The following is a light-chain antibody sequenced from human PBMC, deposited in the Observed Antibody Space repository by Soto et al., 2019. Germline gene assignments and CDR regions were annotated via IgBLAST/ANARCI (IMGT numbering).Light chain of an antibody. V-gene: IGLV2-8*01. Sequence: QSALTQPPSASGSPGQSVTISCTGTSSDVGVYNYVSWYQQHPGKAPKLMIYEVSKRPSGVPDRFSGSKSDNTASLTVSGLQAEDEADYYCSTYAGSTNLVFGGGTKLTVL. J-gene: IGLJ3*02. CDR2: EVS. CDR3: STYAGSTNLV. CDR1: SSDVGVYNY.